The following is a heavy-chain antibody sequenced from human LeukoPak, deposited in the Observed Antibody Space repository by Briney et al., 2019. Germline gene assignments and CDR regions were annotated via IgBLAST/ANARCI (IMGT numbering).Heavy chain of an antibody. D-gene: IGHD3-3*01. CDR2: INHSGST. CDR1: GGSFSGYY. Sequence: SETLSLTCAVYGGSFSGYYWGWIRQPPGKGLEWIGEINHSGSTNYNPSLKSRVTISVDTSKNQFSLKLSSVTAADTAVYYCARPLRGYYYYYYMDVWGKGTTVTVSS. V-gene: IGHV4-34*01. J-gene: IGHJ6*03. CDR3: ARPLRGYYYYYYMDV.